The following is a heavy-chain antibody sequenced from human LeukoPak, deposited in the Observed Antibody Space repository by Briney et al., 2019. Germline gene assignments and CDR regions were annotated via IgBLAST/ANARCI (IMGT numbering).Heavy chain of an antibody. CDR2: IYYSGST. J-gene: IGHJ4*02. Sequence: SETLSLTCAVSGGSINSSSSYYWGWIRQPPGKGLEWIGSIYYSGSTYHNPSLKSRVTISVDTSKNQFSLKLSSVTAADTAVYYCAINDSSGYSPFDYWGQGTLVTVSS. CDR1: GGSINSSSSYY. CDR3: AINDSSGYSPFDY. V-gene: IGHV4-39*01. D-gene: IGHD3-22*01.